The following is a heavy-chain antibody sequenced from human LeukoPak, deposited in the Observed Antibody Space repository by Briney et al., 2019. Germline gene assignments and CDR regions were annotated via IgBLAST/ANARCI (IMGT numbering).Heavy chain of an antibody. V-gene: IGHV4-34*01. CDR2: ISHSGST. D-gene: IGHD1-1*01. CDR3: ARGRRTLRDAFDF. J-gene: IGHJ3*01. CDR1: GGSFSGYY. Sequence: PSETLSLTCTVYGGSFSGYYWSWIRQPPGKGLEWMGEISHSGSTNSKPSLKSRVTMSVDTSKRRFTLKLSSVTAADTAVYYCARGRRTLRDAFDFWGQGTMVTVSS.